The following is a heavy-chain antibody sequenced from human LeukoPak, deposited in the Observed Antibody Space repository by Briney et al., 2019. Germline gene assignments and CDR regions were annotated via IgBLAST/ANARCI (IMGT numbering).Heavy chain of an antibody. CDR1: GGSISSSNW. CDR2: IYYSGST. J-gene: IGHJ3*02. CDR3: ARTKGSYYRAFDI. D-gene: IGHD2/OR15-2a*01. V-gene: IGHV4-4*02. Sequence: PSETLSLTCAVFGGSISSSNWWSWVRQPPGKGLEWIGSIYYSGSTYYNPSLKSRVTISVDTSKNQFSLKLSSVTAADTAVYYCARTKGSYYRAFDIWGQGTMVTVSS.